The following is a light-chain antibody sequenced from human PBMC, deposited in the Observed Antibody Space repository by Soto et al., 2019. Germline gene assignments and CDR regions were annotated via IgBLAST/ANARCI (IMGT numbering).Light chain of an antibody. Sequence: SALTQPASVSGSPGQSITISCTGTSSDVGSYNLVSWYQQHPGKAPKIMIYEASKRPSGVSNRFSGSKSDNTASLTISGLQAEDEADYYCCSYAGSNTYVFGTGTKLTVL. CDR3: CSYAGSNTYV. V-gene: IGLV2-23*01. CDR2: EAS. J-gene: IGLJ1*01. CDR1: SSDVGSYNL.